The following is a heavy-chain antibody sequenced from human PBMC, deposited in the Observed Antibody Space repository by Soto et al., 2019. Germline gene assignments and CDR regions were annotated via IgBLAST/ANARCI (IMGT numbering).Heavy chain of an antibody. Sequence: GSLRLSCTDSGFTFGSHSMFWVRQAPGKGLEWVSSISAGSDYIFYADSVKGRFAISRDNAKNSLYLQMDSLRAEDTAVYYCARGGLVVVGAAHRPPDYWGQGTLVTVSS. CDR1: GFTFGSHS. CDR3: ARGGLVVVGAAHRPPDY. J-gene: IGHJ4*02. V-gene: IGHV3-21*01. D-gene: IGHD2-15*01. CDR2: ISAGSDYI.